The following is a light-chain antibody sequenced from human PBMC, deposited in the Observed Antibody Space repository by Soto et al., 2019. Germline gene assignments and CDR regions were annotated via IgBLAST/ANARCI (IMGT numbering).Light chain of an antibody. CDR3: QHYNSYSEA. Sequence: IQMTRSPSTLSASVGYIVTITFRASQSISSWLAWYQQKPGKAPKLLIYKASTLKSGVPSRFSGSGSGTEFTLTISSLQPDDFATYYCQHYNSYSEAFGQGTKVDIK. CDR2: KAS. CDR1: QSISSW. J-gene: IGKJ1*01. V-gene: IGKV1-5*03.